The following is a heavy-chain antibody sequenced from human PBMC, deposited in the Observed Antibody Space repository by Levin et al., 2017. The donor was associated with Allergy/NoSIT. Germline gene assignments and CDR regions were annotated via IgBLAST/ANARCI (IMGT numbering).Heavy chain of an antibody. CDR3: AREGEDSSGYYAHYGMDV. CDR1: GGTFSSYA. D-gene: IGHD3-22*01. V-gene: IGHV1-69*06. J-gene: IGHJ6*02. CDR2: IIPIFGTA. Sequence: KISCKASGGTFSSYAISWVRQAPGQGLEWMGGIIPIFGTANYAQKFQGRVTITADKSTSTAYMELSSLRSEDTAVYYCAREGEDSSGYYAHYGMDVWGQGTTVTVSS.